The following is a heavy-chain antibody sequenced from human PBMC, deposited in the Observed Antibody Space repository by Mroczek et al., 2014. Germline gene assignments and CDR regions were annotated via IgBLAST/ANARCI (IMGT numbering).Heavy chain of an antibody. CDR1: GFTFSSYA. CDR3: AKPRNPDLYYYDSSGYYYY. CDR2: ISGSGGST. Sequence: ESGGGLVQPGGSLRLSCAASGFTFSSYAMSWVRQAPGKGLEWVSAISGSGGSTYYADSVKGRFTISRDNSKNTLYLQMNSLRAEDTAVYYCAKPRNPDLYYYDSSGYYYYWGQGTLVTVSS. J-gene: IGHJ4*02. V-gene: IGHV3-23*01. D-gene: IGHD3-22*01.